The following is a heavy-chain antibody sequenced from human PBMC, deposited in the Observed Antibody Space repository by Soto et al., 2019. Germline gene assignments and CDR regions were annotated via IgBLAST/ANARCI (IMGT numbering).Heavy chain of an antibody. J-gene: IGHJ5*02. CDR2: INQSGST. CDR1: GGSFSGYY. D-gene: IGHD3-3*01. Sequence: PSETLSLTCAVYGGSFSGYYWSWIRQPPGKGLEWIGEINQSGSTNYNPSLKSRVTISVDTSKNQFSLKLSSVTAADTAVYYCARHSYDFWSGYNWFDPWGQGTLVTVSS. V-gene: IGHV4-34*01. CDR3: ARHSYDFWSGYNWFDP.